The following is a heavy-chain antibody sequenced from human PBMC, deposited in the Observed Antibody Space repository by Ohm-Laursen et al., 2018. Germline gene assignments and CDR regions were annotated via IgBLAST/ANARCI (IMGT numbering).Heavy chain of an antibody. CDR1: GGSITSYY. J-gene: IGHJ5*02. V-gene: IGHV4-59*12. Sequence: SDTLSLTCDVSGGSITSYYWNWIRQPPGKGLEWIGYVDYSGNTRYNPSLKSRVTISVDTSKNLFSLSLSSVTAADTAVYFCARGPLHNWLDPWGQGTLVTVSS. CDR2: VDYSGNT. CDR3: ARGPLHNWLDP.